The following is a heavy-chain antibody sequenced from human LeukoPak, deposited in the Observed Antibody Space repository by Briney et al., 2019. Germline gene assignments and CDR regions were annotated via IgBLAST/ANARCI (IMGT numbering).Heavy chain of an antibody. CDR2: ISSGSNYI. D-gene: IGHD1-26*01. V-gene: IGHV3-21*01. J-gene: IGHJ4*02. CDR1: GFSFSSYG. Sequence: PGGSLRLSCAVSGFSFSSYGINWVRQAPGKGLEWVSFISSGSNYIYYADSVKGRFTISRDNAMNSLYLQMNSLRAEDTAVYYCAKDRLVGGSDRHPLDYRGQGTLVTVSS. CDR3: AKDRLVGGSDRHPLDY.